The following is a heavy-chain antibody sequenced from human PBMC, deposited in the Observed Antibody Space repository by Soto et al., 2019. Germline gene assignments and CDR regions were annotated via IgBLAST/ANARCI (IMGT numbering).Heavy chain of an antibody. Sequence: QITLKESGPPLVKPTQTLTLTCTFSGFSLSTTRVGVGWIRQPPGEALEWLALLYWDDDKLYSPSLKRRLTITKDTPKNQVVLTLTNMDPVDTATYYCAHSKTSGMRYYFDYWGQGTLVTVSS. CDR3: AHSKTSGMRYYFDY. V-gene: IGHV2-5*02. CDR1: GFSLSTTRVG. J-gene: IGHJ4*02. CDR2: LYWDDDK.